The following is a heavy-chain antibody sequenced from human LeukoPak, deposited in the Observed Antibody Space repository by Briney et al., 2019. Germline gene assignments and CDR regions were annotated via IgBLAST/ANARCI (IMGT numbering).Heavy chain of an antibody. CDR1: GFTFDDYA. CDR2: ISWNSGSI. D-gene: IGHD6-13*01. J-gene: IGHJ4*02. V-gene: IGHV3-9*01. CDR3: ARLRLSSSWQQGDY. Sequence: PGRSLRLSCAATGFTFDDYAMHWVRQAPGKGLEWVSGISWNSGSIGYADSVKGRFTISRDNAKNSLYLQMNSLRAEDTAVYYCARLRLSSSWQQGDYWGQGTLVTVSS.